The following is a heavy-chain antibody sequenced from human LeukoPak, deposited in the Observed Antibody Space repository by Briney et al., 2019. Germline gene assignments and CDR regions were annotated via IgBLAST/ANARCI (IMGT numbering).Heavy chain of an antibody. CDR2: IKHDGSEK. J-gene: IGHJ4*02. D-gene: IGHD6-19*01. V-gene: IGHV3-7*01. Sequence: PGGSLRLSCAASGFRFSSYWMSWVRQAPGKGLEWVANIKHDGSEKYYVDSVKGRFTISRDNAKNSLYLQMNSLRAEDTAVYYCSRGYSSAYWGQGALVTVSS. CDR1: GFRFSSYW. CDR3: SRGYSSAY.